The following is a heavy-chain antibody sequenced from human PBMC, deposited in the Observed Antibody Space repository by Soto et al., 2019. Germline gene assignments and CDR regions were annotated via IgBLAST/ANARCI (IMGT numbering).Heavy chain of an antibody. Sequence: QLQLQESGPGLVKPSETLSLTCTVSGGSISSSRYYWGWIRQPPGKGLEWIGSIYYSGSTYYNPSLKSRVTVSVDTSKNQFSLNLSSVTAADTAVYYCARHPDVARGGFDPWGQGTLVTVSS. J-gene: IGHJ5*02. D-gene: IGHD3-10*01. CDR2: IYYSGST. CDR1: GGSISSSRYY. CDR3: ARHPDVARGGFDP. V-gene: IGHV4-39*01.